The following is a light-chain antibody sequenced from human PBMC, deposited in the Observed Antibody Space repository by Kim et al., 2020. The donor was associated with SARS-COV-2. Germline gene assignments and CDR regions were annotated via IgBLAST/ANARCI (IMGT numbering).Light chain of an antibody. CDR1: QSVLYSSNNKNY. Sequence: DIVMTQSPDSLAVSLGERATINCKSSQSVLYSSNNKNYLAWYQQKPGQPPKLLIYWASTRESGVPDRFSGSGSGTYFTLTISSLQAEDVAVYYCQQYYSTPLTFGGGTKVDIK. CDR3: QQYYSTPLT. V-gene: IGKV4-1*01. J-gene: IGKJ4*01. CDR2: WAS.